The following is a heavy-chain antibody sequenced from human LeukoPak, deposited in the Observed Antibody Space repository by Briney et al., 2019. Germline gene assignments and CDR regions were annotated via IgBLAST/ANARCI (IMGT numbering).Heavy chain of an antibody. CDR3: ARDSTYYYDSGSSGPHYFDN. J-gene: IGHJ4*02. V-gene: IGHV3-30*01. CDR1: GFTFSNYA. Sequence: PGKSLRLSCAASGFTFSNYAMHWVRQAPGKGLEWVSLIPSGGSYEYYADSVKGRFTISRDNSKNTLYLQLNSRRAEDTAVYYCARDSTYYYDSGSSGPHYFDNWGEGTLVTVSS. CDR2: IPSGGSYE. D-gene: IGHD3-10*01.